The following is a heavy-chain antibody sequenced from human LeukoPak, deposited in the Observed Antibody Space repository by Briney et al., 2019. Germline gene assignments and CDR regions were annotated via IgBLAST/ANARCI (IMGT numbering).Heavy chain of an antibody. CDR3: TREGLYYYDSSGLSY. D-gene: IGHD3-22*01. CDR1: GFTFGDYA. J-gene: IGHJ4*02. V-gene: IGHV3-49*04. CDR2: IRSKAYGGTT. Sequence: PRGSLRLSCTASGFTFGDYAMSWVRQAPGKGLEWVGFIRSKAYGGTTEYAASVKGRFTISRDDSKSIAYLQMNSLKTEDTAVYYCTREGLYYYDSSGLSYWGQETLVTVSS.